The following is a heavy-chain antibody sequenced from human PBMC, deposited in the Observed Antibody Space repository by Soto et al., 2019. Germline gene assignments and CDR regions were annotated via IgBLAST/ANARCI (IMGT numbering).Heavy chain of an antibody. CDR3: AKSLSGSSGWYQPLRFKGPDY. V-gene: IGHV3-23*01. J-gene: IGHJ4*02. Sequence: GGSLRLSCAASGFTFSSYAMSWVRQAPGKGLEWVSAISGSGGSTYYADSVKGRFTISRDNSKNTLYLQMNSLRAEDTAVYYCAKSLSGSSGWYQPLRFKGPDYWGQGTLVTVSS. CDR2: ISGSGGST. D-gene: IGHD6-19*01. CDR1: GFTFSSYA.